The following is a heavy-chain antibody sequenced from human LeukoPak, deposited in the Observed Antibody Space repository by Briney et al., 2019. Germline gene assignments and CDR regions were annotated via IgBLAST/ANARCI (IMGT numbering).Heavy chain of an antibody. CDR2: INHNSGGT. V-gene: IGHV1-2*02. Sequence: GASVKVSCKASGYTFTGYYMHWVRQAPGQGLEWMGWINHNSGGTNYAQKFQGRVTMTRDTSISTAYMELSRLRSDDTAVYYCARVSVEYCSSTSCYARPFDYWGQGTLVTVSS. J-gene: IGHJ4*02. D-gene: IGHD2-2*01. CDR3: ARVSVEYCSSTSCYARPFDY. CDR1: GYTFTGYY.